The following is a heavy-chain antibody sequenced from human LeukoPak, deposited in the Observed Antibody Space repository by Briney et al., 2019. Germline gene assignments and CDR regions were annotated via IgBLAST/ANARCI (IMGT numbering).Heavy chain of an antibody. CDR3: ARVAYGDFEYFQH. V-gene: IGHV3-48*04. D-gene: IGHD4-17*01. CDR2: ISSSSSTI. Sequence: PGGSLRLSCAASGFTFSSYSMNWVRQAPGKGLEWVSYISSSSSTIYYTDSVKGRFTISRDNAKNSLYLQMNSLRAEDTAVYYCARVAYGDFEYFQHWGQGTLVTVSS. CDR1: GFTFSSYS. J-gene: IGHJ1*01.